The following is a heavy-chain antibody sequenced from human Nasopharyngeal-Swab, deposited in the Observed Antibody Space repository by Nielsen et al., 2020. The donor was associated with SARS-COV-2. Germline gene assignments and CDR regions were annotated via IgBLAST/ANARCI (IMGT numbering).Heavy chain of an antibody. J-gene: IGHJ4*02. CDR1: GYTFTSYG. CDR2: ISAYNGNT. CDR3: ARESLYYDFWSGYEITYYFDY. V-gene: IGHV1-18*01. D-gene: IGHD3-3*01. Sequence: ASVKVSCKASGYTFTSYGISWVRQAPGQGLEWMGWISAYNGNTNYAQKLQGRVTMTTDTSTSTAYMELRSLRSDDTAVYYCARESLYYDFWSGYEITYYFDYWGQGTLVTVSS.